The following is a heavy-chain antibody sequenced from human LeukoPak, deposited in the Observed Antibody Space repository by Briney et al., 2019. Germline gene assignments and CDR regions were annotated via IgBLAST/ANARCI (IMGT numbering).Heavy chain of an antibody. CDR1: GFTVSSNY. J-gene: IGHJ4*02. CDR3: ARSLVRGIAAAGY. V-gene: IGHV3-7*01. D-gene: IGHD6-13*01. Sequence: GGSLRLSCAASGFTVSSNYMSWVRQAPGKGLEWVANIKQDGSEKYYVDSVKGRFTISRDNAKNSLYLQMNSLRAEDTAVYYCARSLVRGIAAAGYWGQGTLVTVSS. CDR2: IKQDGSEK.